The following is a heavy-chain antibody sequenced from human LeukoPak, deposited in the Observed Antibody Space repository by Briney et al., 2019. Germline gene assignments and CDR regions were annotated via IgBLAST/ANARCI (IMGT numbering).Heavy chain of an antibody. CDR3: ARLHYDFWSGYYFGWFHP. J-gene: IGHJ5*02. CDR1: GDSLSNDNYY. CDR2: VYYSGST. V-gene: IGHV4-39*01. D-gene: IGHD3-3*01. Sequence: SETLSLTCIVSGDSLSNDNYYWGWIRQPPGKGLEGIGSVYYSGSTYYNPSLKSRITMSVDTSKSQFSLNLSSVTAADTAVYYCARLHYDFWSGYYFGWFHPWGQGTLVTVSS.